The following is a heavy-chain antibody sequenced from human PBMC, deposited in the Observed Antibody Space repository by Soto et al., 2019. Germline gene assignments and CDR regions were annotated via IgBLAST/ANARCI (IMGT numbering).Heavy chain of an antibody. CDR3: ATEGATHPFDI. CDR2: ISAYNGNK. D-gene: IGHD1-26*01. J-gene: IGHJ3*02. CDR1: GYTFTNSG. V-gene: IGHV1-18*01. Sequence: SVNFSCRDHGYTFTNSGISPARQDSGQGLEWMGWISAYNGNKNYAEKPQGRVTMTTDTSTSTAYMELRSLRSDDTAGYYCATEGATHPFDIWAQG.